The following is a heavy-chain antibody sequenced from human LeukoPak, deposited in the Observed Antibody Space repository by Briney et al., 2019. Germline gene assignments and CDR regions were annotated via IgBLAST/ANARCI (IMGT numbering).Heavy chain of an antibody. CDR1: GYSLNSDW. D-gene: IGHD2-21*02. V-gene: IGHV5-51*01. Sequence: GESLKISCKGSGYSLNSDWIGWVRQMPGKGLEWMGIIYPGDSDTRYSPSFQGQVTISADKSISTAYLQWSSLKASDTAMYYCARHRAYCGGDCYPYYFDYWGQGTLVTVSS. CDR2: IYPGDSDT. CDR3: ARHRAYCGGDCYPYYFDY. J-gene: IGHJ4*02.